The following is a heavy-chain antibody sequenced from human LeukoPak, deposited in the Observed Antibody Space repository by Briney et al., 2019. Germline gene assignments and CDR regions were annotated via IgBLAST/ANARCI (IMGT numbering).Heavy chain of an antibody. Sequence: GGSLRLSCAVSGFSLSLYGIHWVRQAPGKGLEGVAFISHDGGEINYVDSVKGRFTVSRDNSKNTIYLQMNSFRIEDTAVYYCAREPSSSWYLRFLEYWGQGTLVTVSS. V-gene: IGHV3-30*03. D-gene: IGHD3-22*01. CDR2: ISHDGGEI. CDR3: AREPSSSWYLRFLEY. J-gene: IGHJ4*02. CDR1: GFSLSLYG.